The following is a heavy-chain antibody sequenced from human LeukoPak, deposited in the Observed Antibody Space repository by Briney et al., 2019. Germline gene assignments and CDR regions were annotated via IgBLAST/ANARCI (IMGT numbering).Heavy chain of an antibody. CDR3: ARDRNSGSYYSSTGGINWFDP. CDR2: ISYDGSNK. D-gene: IGHD1-26*01. J-gene: IGHJ5*02. V-gene: IGHV3-30*04. Sequence: GGSLRLSCAASGFTFSSYAMHWVRQAPGKGLEWVAVISYDGSNKYYADSVKGRFTISRDNSKNTLYLQMNSLRAEDTAVYYCARDRNSGSYYSSTGGINWFDPWGQGTLVTVSS. CDR1: GFTFSSYA.